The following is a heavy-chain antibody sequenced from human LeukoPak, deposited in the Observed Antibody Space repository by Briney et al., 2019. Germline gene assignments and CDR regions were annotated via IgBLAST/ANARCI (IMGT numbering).Heavy chain of an antibody. CDR3: AREGPVPNGMDV. Sequence: ASVKVSCKASGYRFTSYSIHWVRQAPGQRLEWMGSVDAGSDNRKYSQKFQGRVTITADESTSTAYMELSSLRSEDTAVYYCAREGPVPNGMDVWGQGTTVTVSS. J-gene: IGHJ6*02. CDR1: GYRFTSYS. V-gene: IGHV1-3*01. CDR2: VDAGSDNR.